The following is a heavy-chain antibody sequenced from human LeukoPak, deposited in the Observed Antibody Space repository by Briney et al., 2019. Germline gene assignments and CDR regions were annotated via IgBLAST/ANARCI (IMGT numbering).Heavy chain of an antibody. D-gene: IGHD6-19*01. CDR1: GFTFSTYS. J-gene: IGHJ6*03. Sequence: TGGSLRLSCAASGFTFSTYSMNWVRQAPGKGLEWVSSISSSSTYIYYADSVKGRFTISRDNAKNSQYLQMNGLRAEDTAVYYCARASRWYERGPDYYYYYMDVWGKGTTVTISS. CDR3: ARASRWYERGPDYYYYYMDV. V-gene: IGHV3-21*01. CDR2: ISSSSTYI.